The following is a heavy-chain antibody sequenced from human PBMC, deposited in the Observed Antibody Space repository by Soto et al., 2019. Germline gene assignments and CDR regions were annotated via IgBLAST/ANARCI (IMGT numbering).Heavy chain of an antibody. V-gene: IGHV4-61*01. Sequence: SETLSLTCTVSGGSVSSGSYYWSWIRQPPGKGLEWIGYIYYGGSTNYNPSLKSRVTISVDTSKNQFSLKLSSVTAADTAVYYCARDFRYYDSSGYGAFDIWGQGTMVTVSS. CDR1: GGSVSSGSYY. D-gene: IGHD3-22*01. CDR3: ARDFRYYDSSGYGAFDI. CDR2: IYYGGST. J-gene: IGHJ3*02.